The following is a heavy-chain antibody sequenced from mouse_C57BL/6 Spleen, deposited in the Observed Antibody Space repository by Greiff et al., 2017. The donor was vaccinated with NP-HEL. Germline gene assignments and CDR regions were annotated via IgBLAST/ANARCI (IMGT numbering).Heavy chain of an antibody. D-gene: IGHD2-4*01. CDR1: GFTFSDYG. V-gene: IGHV5-17*01. Sequence: EVHLVESGGGLVKPGGSLKLSCAASGFTFSDYGMHWVRQAPEKGLEWVAYISSGSSTIYYADTVKGRFTISRDNAKNTLFLQMTSLRSEDTAMYYCATLYYDYDGYAMDYWGQGTSVTVSS. CDR2: ISSGSSTI. J-gene: IGHJ4*01. CDR3: ATLYYDYDGYAMDY.